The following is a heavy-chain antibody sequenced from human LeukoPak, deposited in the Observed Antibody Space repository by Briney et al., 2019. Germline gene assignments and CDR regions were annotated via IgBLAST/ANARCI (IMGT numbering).Heavy chain of an antibody. CDR2: INHSGST. V-gene: IGHV4-34*01. Sequence: SETLSLTCAVYGGSFSGYYWSWIRQPPGKGLEWIGEINHSGSTNYNPSLKSRVTISVGTSKNQFSLKLSSVTAADTAVYYCARGGDWLWAYFDYWGQGTLVTVSS. CDR1: GGSFSGYY. J-gene: IGHJ4*02. CDR3: ARGGDWLWAYFDY. D-gene: IGHD3-9*01.